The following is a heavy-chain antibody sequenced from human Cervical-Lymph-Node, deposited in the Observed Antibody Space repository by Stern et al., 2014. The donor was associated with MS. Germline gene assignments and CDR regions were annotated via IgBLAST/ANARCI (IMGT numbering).Heavy chain of an antibody. J-gene: IGHJ4*02. D-gene: IGHD5-18*01. Sequence: VQLVESGGGVVQPGGSLRLSCAASGFNFSNYAMHWVRQAPGKGLEWVTMLSYDGNKEYYADYVKGRFTISRDNSMNRLYLQMNGLRDEDTAVYYCARASTWIQLWLVGYWGQGALVSVSS. CDR1: GFNFSNYA. CDR3: ARASTWIQLWLVGY. V-gene: IGHV3-30*04. CDR2: LSYDGNKE.